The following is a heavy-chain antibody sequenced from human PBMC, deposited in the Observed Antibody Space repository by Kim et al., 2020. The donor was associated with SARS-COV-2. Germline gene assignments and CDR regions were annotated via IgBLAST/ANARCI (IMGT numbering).Heavy chain of an antibody. CDR3: TTCSIVVVPAAISPDYYYYGMDV. J-gene: IGHJ6*02. V-gene: IGHV3-15*01. CDR2: IKSKTDGGTT. CDR1: GFTFSNAW. Sequence: GGSLRLSCAASGFTFSNAWMSWVRQAPGKGLEWVGRIKSKTDGGTTDYAAPVKGRFTISRDDSKNTLYLQMNSLKTEDTAVYYCTTCSIVVVPAAISPDYYYYGMDVWGQGTTVTVSS. D-gene: IGHD2-2*01.